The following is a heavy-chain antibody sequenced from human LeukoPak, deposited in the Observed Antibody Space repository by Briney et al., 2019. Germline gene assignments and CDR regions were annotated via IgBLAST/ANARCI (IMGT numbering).Heavy chain of an antibody. D-gene: IGHD3-22*01. CDR3: TRQAYDSSGYWAKLVDY. J-gene: IGHJ4*02. Sequence: GGSLRLSCAASGFTFSGSAMHGVRQASGKGLEWVGRIRSKANSYATAYAASVKGRFTISRDDSKNTAYLQMNSLKTEDTAVYYCTRQAYDSSGYWAKLVDYWGQGTLVTVSS. V-gene: IGHV3-73*01. CDR1: GFTFSGSA. CDR2: IRSKANSYAT.